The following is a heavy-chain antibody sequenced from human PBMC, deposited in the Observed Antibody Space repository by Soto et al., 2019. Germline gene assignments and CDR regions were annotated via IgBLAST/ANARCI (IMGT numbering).Heavy chain of an antibody. V-gene: IGHV3-53*01. CDR3: AREVDFWSGYTYGMDV. J-gene: IGHJ6*02. CDR2: IYSGGST. Sequence: EVQLVESGGGLIQPGGSLRLSCAASGFTVSSNYMSWVRQAPGKGLEWDSVIYSGGSTYYADSVKGRFTISRDNSKNTLYLQMNSLRAEDTAVYYCAREVDFWSGYTYGMDVWGQGTTVTVSS. D-gene: IGHD3-3*01. CDR1: GFTVSSNY.